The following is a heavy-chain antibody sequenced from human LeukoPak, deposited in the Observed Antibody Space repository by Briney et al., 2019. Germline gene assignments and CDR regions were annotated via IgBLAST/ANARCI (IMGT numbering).Heavy chain of an antibody. V-gene: IGHV4-39*01. D-gene: IGHD6-13*01. CDR2: IYYSGST. CDR1: DGSISSSSYY. CDR3: ARGQQLVGGRFYYYYYGMDV. J-gene: IGHJ6*02. Sequence: SETLSLTCTVSDGSISSSSYYWGWIRQPPGKGLEWIGSIYYSGSTYYNPSLKSRVTISVDTSKNQFSLKLSSVTAADTAVYYCARGQQLVGGRFYYYYYGMDVWGQGTTVTVSS.